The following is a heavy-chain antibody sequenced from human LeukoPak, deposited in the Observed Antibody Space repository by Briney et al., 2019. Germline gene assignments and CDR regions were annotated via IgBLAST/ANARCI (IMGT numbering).Heavy chain of an antibody. V-gene: IGHV1-46*01. J-gene: IGHJ4*02. CDR2: INPSGGST. CDR1: GYTFTSYY. CDR3: ARDRTKPNYGGNSVGY. Sequence: ASVKVSCKASGYTFTSYYMHWVRQAPGQGREWRGIINPSGGSTSYAQKFQGRVTMTRDTSISTAYMELSRLRSDDTAVYYCARDRTKPNYGGNSVGYWGQRTLVTVSS. D-gene: IGHD4-23*01.